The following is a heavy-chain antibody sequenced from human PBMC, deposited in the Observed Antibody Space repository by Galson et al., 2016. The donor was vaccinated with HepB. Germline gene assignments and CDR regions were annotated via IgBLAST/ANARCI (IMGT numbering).Heavy chain of an antibody. CDR3: AKAPPNWGSGPPSS. J-gene: IGHJ5*02. Sequence: SLRLSCAASGFTFSSYAMSWVRQAPGKGLEWVPSISGSAVSTHYADSVKGRFTISRDSSMNALYLQMTSLRADDTAIYYCAKAPPNWGSGPPSSWGQGTLVTVSS. CDR2: ISGSAVST. CDR1: GFTFSSYA. D-gene: IGHD3-10*01. V-gene: IGHV3-23*01.